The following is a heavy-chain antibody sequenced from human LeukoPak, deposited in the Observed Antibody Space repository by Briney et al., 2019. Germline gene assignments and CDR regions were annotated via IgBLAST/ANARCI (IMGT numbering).Heavy chain of an antibody. J-gene: IGHJ4*02. Sequence: ASETLSLTCTVSGDSFSSNNYRTWVRQPPGKGLEWIGEIYRSGATNYNPSLRSRVTVSLDKSKNQFSLRLNSVTAADTAIYYCARNAGYSDLNYWGQGVLVTVSS. CDR1: GDSFSSNNY. CDR2: IYRSGAT. CDR3: ARNAGYSDLNY. V-gene: IGHV4-4*02. D-gene: IGHD3-22*01.